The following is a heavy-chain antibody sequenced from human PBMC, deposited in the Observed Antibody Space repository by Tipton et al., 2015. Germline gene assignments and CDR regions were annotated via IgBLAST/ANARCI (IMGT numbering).Heavy chain of an antibody. V-gene: IGHV5-51*01. CDR2: IYPGDSDA. J-gene: IGHJ5*01. CDR3: ARQPLVYAINGWLDS. CDR1: GYSFSNFW. Sequence: QLVQSGAEVKKPGESLKISCKASGYSFSNFWIAWVRQVPGKGLEWMGIIYPGDSDAKYSPSFQGQVTISVDKSINSAYLQWSSLKASDTAIYYCARQPLVYAINGWLDSWGQGTLVTVSS. D-gene: IGHD2-8*01.